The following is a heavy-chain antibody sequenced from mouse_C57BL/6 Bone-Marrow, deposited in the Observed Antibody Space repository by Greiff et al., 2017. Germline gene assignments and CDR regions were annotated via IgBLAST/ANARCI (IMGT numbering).Heavy chain of an antibody. Sequence: QVQLQQSGAELARPGASVKLSCKASGYTFTSYGISWVKQRTGQGLEWIGEIYPRSGNTYYNEKFKGKATLTADKSSSTAYMELRSLTSEDSAVYFCARRGLRRSYYAMDYWGQGTSVTVSS. V-gene: IGHV1-81*01. CDR2: IYPRSGNT. CDR3: ARRGLRRSYYAMDY. D-gene: IGHD2-4*01. J-gene: IGHJ4*01. CDR1: GYTFTSYG.